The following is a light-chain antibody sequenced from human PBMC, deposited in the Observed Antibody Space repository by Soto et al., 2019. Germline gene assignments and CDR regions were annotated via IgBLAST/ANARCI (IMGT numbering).Light chain of an antibody. J-gene: IGKJ5*01. Sequence: EIVLTQSPATLSLSPGERATLSCRASQSVSSYLAWYQQKPGQAPRLLIYDASNRATGIPARFSGSGSGTDFTLTNSSLEPEDFAVYYCQQRRNWPPITFGQGTRLEIK. CDR1: QSVSSY. V-gene: IGKV3-11*01. CDR2: DAS. CDR3: QQRRNWPPIT.